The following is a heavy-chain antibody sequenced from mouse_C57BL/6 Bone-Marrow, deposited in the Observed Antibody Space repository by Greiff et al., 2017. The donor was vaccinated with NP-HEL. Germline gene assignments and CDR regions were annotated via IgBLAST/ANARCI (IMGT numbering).Heavy chain of an antibody. CDR2: ISNLAYSI. V-gene: IGHV5-15*04. Sequence: EVKVEESGGGLVQPGGSLKLSCAASGFTFSDYGMAWVRQAPRKGPEWVAFISNLAYSIYYADTVTGRFTISRENAKNTLYLEMSSLRSEDTAMYYCARHRLRPGGFAYWGQGTLVTVSA. CDR3: ARHRLRPGGFAY. CDR1: GFTFSDYG. J-gene: IGHJ3*01. D-gene: IGHD2-4*01.